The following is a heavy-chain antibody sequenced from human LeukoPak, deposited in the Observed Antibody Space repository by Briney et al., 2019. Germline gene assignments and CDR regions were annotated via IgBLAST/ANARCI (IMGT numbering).Heavy chain of an antibody. Sequence: SVKVSCKASGDTFSSYAISWVRQAPGQGLEWLGGIIPILGTANYAQKFQGSFTITADKSTSTAYLELSSLRSEDTAVYFCARAVNGLTMVRGVRNYYYYMDVWGKGTTVTVSS. CDR3: ARAVNGLTMVRGVRNYYYYMDV. D-gene: IGHD3-10*01. CDR1: GDTFSSYA. V-gene: IGHV1-69*10. J-gene: IGHJ6*03. CDR2: IIPILGTA.